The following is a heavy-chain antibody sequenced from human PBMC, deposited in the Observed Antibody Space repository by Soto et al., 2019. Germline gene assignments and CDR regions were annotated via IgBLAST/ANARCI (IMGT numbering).Heavy chain of an antibody. V-gene: IGHV3-48*02. CDR1: GFTFDDYG. D-gene: IGHD5-18*01. CDR3: ARRLDPLQYSDY. J-gene: IGHJ4*02. Sequence: PGGSLRLSCAASGFTFDDYGMNWVRQAPGKRPEWVSFISFSGNTIYYADSVRGRFTISRDNAKSTLFLQMNSLRDDDTATYYCARRLDPLQYSDYWGRGTLVTVSS. CDR2: ISFSGNTI.